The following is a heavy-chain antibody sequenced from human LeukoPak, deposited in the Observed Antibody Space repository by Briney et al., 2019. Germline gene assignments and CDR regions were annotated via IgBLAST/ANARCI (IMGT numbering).Heavy chain of an antibody. CDR1: GGSFSGYY. V-gene: IGHV4-34*01. D-gene: IGHD2-15*01. J-gene: IGHJ4*02. Sequence: SETLSLTCAVYGGSFSGYYWSWIRQPPGKGLEWIGEINHSGSTNYNPSLKSRVTISVDTSKNQFSLKLSSVSAADTAVYYCASGYCSGGSCRTPIDYWGQGTLVTVSS. CDR2: INHSGST. CDR3: ASGYCSGGSCRTPIDY.